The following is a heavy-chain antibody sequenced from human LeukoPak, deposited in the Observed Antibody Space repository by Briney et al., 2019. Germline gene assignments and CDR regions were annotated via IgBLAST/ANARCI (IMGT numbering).Heavy chain of an antibody. D-gene: IGHD3-10*01. Sequence: AGGSLRLSCVGSTVTFSDYGMHWVRQAPGKGLEWVVFIRYDGKKTYYADSAKGRFTISRDNSKNTLYLQMNSLRAEDTAVYYCANLNYYGSGSYTPFDYWGQGTPVTISS. J-gene: IGHJ4*02. V-gene: IGHV3-30*02. CDR3: ANLNYYGSGSYTPFDY. CDR1: TVTFSDYG. CDR2: IRYDGKKT.